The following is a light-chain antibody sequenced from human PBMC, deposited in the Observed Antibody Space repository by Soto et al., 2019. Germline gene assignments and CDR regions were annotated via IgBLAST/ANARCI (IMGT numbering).Light chain of an antibody. CDR3: EEYNSYSGT. CDR1: QSISSW. CDR2: KAS. V-gene: IGKV1-5*03. Sequence: DIQMTQSPSTLSASVGDRVTITCRASQSISSWLAWYQQKPGKAPKLLIYKASSLESGVPSRFGDRESGTEFNPTTSGLQPDDFATYYYEEYNSYSGTVGQGTKVESK. J-gene: IGKJ1*01.